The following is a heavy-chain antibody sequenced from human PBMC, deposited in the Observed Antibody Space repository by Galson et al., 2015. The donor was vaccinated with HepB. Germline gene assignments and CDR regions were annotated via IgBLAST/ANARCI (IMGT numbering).Heavy chain of an antibody. CDR1: GYTFTSYY. CDR2: INPRSGST. J-gene: IGHJ4*02. V-gene: IGHV1-46*04. D-gene: IGHD4-17*01. CDR3: ARDYGDYPFDS. Sequence: SVKVSCKASGYTFTSYYIHWVRQAPGQGLEWMGMINPRSGSTTYAQELQARVTMTRDTSTSTVSMELSSLRSEDTAVYYCARDYGDYPFDSWGQGTLVTVFS.